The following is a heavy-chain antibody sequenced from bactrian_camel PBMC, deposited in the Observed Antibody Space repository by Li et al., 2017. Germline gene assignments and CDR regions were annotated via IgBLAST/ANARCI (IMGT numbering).Heavy chain of an antibody. J-gene: IGHJ4*01. CDR3: NVGLCGTWPPGQDNY. V-gene: IGHV3S40*01. D-gene: IGHD2*01. CDR1: GFIFSDYA. CDR2: ITNGGGSGT. Sequence: VQLVESGGGLVQPGGSLRLSCAASGFIFSDYAMTWVRQAPGKGLEWVSSITNGGGSGTDYADSVKGRLTFAQDNAENANAVSLEMNSLKPGDTATYFCNVGLCGTWPPGQDNYWGHGTQVTVS.